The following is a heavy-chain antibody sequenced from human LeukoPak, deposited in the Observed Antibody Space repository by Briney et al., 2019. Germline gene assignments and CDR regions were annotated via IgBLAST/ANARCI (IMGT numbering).Heavy chain of an antibody. J-gene: IGHJ4*02. CDR3: AKEPIAAAGTFDY. CDR1: GFTFSSYA. D-gene: IGHD6-25*01. Sequence: GGSLRLSCTASGFTFSSYAMSWVRQDPGRGLEWVSAISGNGGYTWYADSMKGRFTISRDNSKNTLYLQMSSLRAEDTAVYYCAKEPIAAAGTFDYWGQGTLVTVSS. CDR2: ISGNGGYT. V-gene: IGHV3-23*01.